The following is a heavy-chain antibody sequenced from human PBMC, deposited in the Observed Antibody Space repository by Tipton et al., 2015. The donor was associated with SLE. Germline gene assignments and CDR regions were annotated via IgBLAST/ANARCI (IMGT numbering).Heavy chain of an antibody. Sequence: GLVKPSQTLSLTCTVSGASISSYYWSWFRQPPGKGLEWIGYVHYSGRTDSNPSLKSRVTVSIDTSKNQLSLILRSVTAADTAIYYCAKERGTGGSPGGNGFDPWGQGTLVTVSS. J-gene: IGHJ5*02. CDR3: AKERGTGGSPGGNGFDP. D-gene: IGHD1-14*01. CDR2: VHYSGRT. CDR1: GASISSYY. V-gene: IGHV4-59*01.